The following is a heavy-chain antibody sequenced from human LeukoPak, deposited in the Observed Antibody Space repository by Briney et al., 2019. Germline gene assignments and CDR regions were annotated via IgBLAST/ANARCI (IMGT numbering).Heavy chain of an antibody. CDR2: ISWDGGST. J-gene: IGHJ4*02. CDR3: ANVDRSGSYRGPYYFDY. D-gene: IGHD1-26*01. CDR1: GFTFDDYA. V-gene: IGHV3-43D*03. Sequence: GGSLRLSCAASGFTFDDYAMHWVRQAPGKGLEWVSLISWDGGSTYYADSVKGRFTISRDNSKNSLYLQMNSLRAEDTALYYCANVDRSGSYRGPYYFDYWGQGTLVNVSS.